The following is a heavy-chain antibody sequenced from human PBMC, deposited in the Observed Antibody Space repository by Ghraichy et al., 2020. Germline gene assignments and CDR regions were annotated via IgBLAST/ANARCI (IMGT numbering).Heavy chain of an antibody. CDR3: ARGHDYGDYRSEYFQH. CDR2: IYTSGST. V-gene: IGHV4-4*07. J-gene: IGHJ1*01. Sequence: SETLSLTCTVSGGSISSYYWSWIRQPAGKGLEWIGRIYTSGSTNYNPSLKSRVTMSVDTSKNQFSLKLSSVTAADTAVYYCARGHDYGDYRSEYFQHWGQGTLVTVSS. D-gene: IGHD4-17*01. CDR1: GGSISSYY.